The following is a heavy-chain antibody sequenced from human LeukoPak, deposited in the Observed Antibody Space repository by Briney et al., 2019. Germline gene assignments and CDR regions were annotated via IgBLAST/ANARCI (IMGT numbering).Heavy chain of an antibody. V-gene: IGHV3-30*03. D-gene: IGHD3-22*01. CDR2: ISYDGSNK. CDR3: ARGDVLLPYYYDSSGYYVFDY. J-gene: IGHJ4*02. Sequence: PGGSLRLSCAASGFTFSSYGMHWVRQAPGKGLEWVAVISYDGSNKYYADSVKGRFTISRDNSKNTLYLQMNSLRAEDTAVYYCARGDVLLPYYYDSSGYYVFDYWGQGTLVTVSS. CDR1: GFTFSSYG.